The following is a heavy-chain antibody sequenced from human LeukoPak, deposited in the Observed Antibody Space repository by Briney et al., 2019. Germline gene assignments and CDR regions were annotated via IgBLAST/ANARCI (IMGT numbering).Heavy chain of an antibody. CDR1: SCSISSSSYY. J-gene: IGHJ5*02. D-gene: IGHD3-3*01. CDR2: IYYSGST. V-gene: IGHV4-39*07. CDR3: AGYNYDFWSGYWKWFDP. Sequence: SETLSLTCTVSSCSISSSSYYWRWIRQPPGKGLEWIGSIYYSGSTYYNPSLNSRVTITVNTSKNQFSMKLSSVTAADQAVSYCAGYNYDFWSGYWKWFDPWGQGTLVTVSS.